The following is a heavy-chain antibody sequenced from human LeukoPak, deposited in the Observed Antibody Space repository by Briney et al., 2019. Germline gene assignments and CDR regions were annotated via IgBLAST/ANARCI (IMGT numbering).Heavy chain of an antibody. CDR1: GGSISSSNW. CDR3: ARDRSNNWFDP. CDR2: IYYSGIT. Sequence: PSETLSLTCAVSGGSISSSNWWSWVRQPPGKGLEWLGYIYYSGITNYNPSLKSRVTISVDTSKNQFSLRLTSMTAADTALYYCARDRSNNWFDPWGQGTLVTVSS. J-gene: IGHJ5*02. V-gene: IGHV4-4*02. D-gene: IGHD2-2*01.